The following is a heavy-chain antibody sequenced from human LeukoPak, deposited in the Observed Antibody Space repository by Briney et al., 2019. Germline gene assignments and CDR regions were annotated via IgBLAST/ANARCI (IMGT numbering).Heavy chain of an antibody. V-gene: IGHV3-33*01. J-gene: IGHJ6*04. CDR1: GFTFSSYG. CDR2: IWYDGSNK. Sequence: QPGRSLRLSCAASGFTFSSYGMHWVRQAPGKGLEWVAVIWYDGSNKYYADSVKDRFTISRDNSKNTLYLQMNSLRAEDTAVYYCARELSVVAAAAPIGYYYGMDVWGKGTTVTVSS. D-gene: IGHD6-13*01. CDR3: ARELSVVAAAAPIGYYYGMDV.